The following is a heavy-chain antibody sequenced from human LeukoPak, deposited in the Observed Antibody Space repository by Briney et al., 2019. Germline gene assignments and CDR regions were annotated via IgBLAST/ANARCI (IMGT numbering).Heavy chain of an antibody. Sequence: PSETPSLTCAVYGGSFSGYYWSWIRQPPGKGLEWIGEINHSGSTNYNPSLKSRVTISVDTSKNQFSLKLSSVTAADTAVYYCASTRGRRDYWGQGTLVTVSS. D-gene: IGHD3-10*01. CDR2: INHSGST. J-gene: IGHJ4*02. V-gene: IGHV4-34*01. CDR1: GGSFSGYY. CDR3: ASTRGRRDY.